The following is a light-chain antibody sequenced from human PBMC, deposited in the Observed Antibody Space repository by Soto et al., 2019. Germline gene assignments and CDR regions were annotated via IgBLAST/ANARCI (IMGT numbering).Light chain of an antibody. Sequence: DIQMTQSPSTLSASVGDRVTITCRASQSVNSWLAWYQQKPWKAPKLLIYKASSLEGGVPSRFSGSGSGTEFTLTISGLQPDDFATYYCQQYNTFWTFGQGTKVDMK. V-gene: IGKV1-5*03. CDR2: KAS. J-gene: IGKJ1*01. CDR3: QQYNTFWT. CDR1: QSVNSW.